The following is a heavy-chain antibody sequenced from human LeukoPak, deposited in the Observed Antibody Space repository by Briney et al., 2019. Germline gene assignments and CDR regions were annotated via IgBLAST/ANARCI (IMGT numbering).Heavy chain of an antibody. D-gene: IGHD3-10*01. J-gene: IGHJ5*02. CDR1: RLIVSSNY. CDR2: IYSGGKT. CDR3: ARVLPQAGNEYGSGSYDH. Sequence: PGGSLRLSCAASRLIVSSNYMAWVRQAPGKGLEWVSVIYSGGKTYYADSVKGRFTISRDNSKNTLYLQMNSLRAEDTAVYYCARVLPQAGNEYGSGSYDHWGQGTLVTVSS. V-gene: IGHV3-66*01.